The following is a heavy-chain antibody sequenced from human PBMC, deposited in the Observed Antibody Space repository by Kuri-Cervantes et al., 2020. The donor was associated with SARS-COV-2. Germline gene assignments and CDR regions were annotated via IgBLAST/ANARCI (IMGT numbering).Heavy chain of an antibody. V-gene: IGHV2-5*05. CDR2: IYWDDGK. CDR1: GFSLSTSGVG. Sequence: SGPTLVKPTQTLTLTCTFSGFSLSTSGVGVGWIRQPPGKALEWLALIYWDDGKRYGPSLKSRLTITKDTSKNQVVLTMTNTDPVDTATYYCAQVTTQEFDYWGQGTLVTVSS. J-gene: IGHJ4*02. D-gene: IGHD4-17*01. CDR3: AQVTTQEFDY.